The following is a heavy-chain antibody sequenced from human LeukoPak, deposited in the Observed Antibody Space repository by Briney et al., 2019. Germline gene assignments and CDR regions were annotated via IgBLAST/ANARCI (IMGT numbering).Heavy chain of an antibody. CDR2: SKDKTNKYTT. J-gene: IGHJ4*02. D-gene: IGHD1-26*01. CDR3: AKKRSGSNYPFDY. Sequence: PGRSLRLSCTASGFTFGDYAMSWFRQAPGKGLEWVGRSKDKTNKYTTEYAASVKGRFTISRDDSKKSVYLQMNSLKTEDTAVYYCAKKRSGSNYPFDYWGQGTLVTVSS. V-gene: IGHV3-72*01. CDR1: GFTFGDYA.